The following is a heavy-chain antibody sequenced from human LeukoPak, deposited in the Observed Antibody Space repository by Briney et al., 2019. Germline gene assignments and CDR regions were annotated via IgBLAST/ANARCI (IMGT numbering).Heavy chain of an antibody. CDR3: ARHEWLVGFSPDCFDY. CDR2: IYYSGST. Sequence: SQTLSLTCTVSGGSISSGGYYWSWIRQHPGKGLEWIGYIYYSGSTYYNPSLKSRVTISVDTSKNQFSLKLSSVTAADTTVYYCARHEWLVGFSPDCFDYWGQGTLVTVSS. V-gene: IGHV4-31*03. CDR1: GGSISSGGYY. J-gene: IGHJ4*02. D-gene: IGHD6-19*01.